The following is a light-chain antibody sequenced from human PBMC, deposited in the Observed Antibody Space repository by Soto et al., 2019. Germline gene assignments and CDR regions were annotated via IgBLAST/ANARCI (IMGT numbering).Light chain of an antibody. V-gene: IGKV3-20*01. CDR2: DAS. CDR3: QQCSTSPLT. Sequence: EIVLTQSPGTLSLCPGERVTLSCRASQIVRNNYLAWYQQKPGQPPRLLIDDASFRATGIPDRFSASGSGTDFTLTISRLEPEDFAVYYCQQCSTSPLTFGGGTKVEVK. CDR1: QIVRNNY. J-gene: IGKJ4*01.